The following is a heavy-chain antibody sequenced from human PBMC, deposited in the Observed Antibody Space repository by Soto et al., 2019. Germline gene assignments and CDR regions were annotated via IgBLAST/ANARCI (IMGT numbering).Heavy chain of an antibody. CDR3: ARPMYSSSWNDDAFDI. J-gene: IGHJ3*02. V-gene: IGHV3-21*01. CDR1: GLTFSSYS. Sequence: KAGGSLRLSCAASGLTFSSYSMNWVRQAPGRGLEWVSSISSSSSYIYYADSVKGRFTISRDNAKNSLYLQMNSLRAEDTAVYYCARPMYSSSWNDDAFDIWGQGTMVTVSS. D-gene: IGHD6-13*01. CDR2: ISSSSSYI.